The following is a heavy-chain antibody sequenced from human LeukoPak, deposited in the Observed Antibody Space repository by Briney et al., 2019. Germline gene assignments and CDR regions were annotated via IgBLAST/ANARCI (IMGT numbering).Heavy chain of an antibody. J-gene: IGHJ6*03. V-gene: IGHV4-30-4*08. D-gene: IGHD3-10*01. CDR3: ARVPDRGYYYYYMDV. Sequence: SETLSLTCTVSGGSISSGDYYWSWIRQPPGKGLEWIGYIYYSGSTYYNPSLKSRVTISVDTSKNQFSLKLSSVIAADTAVYYCARVPDRGYYYYYMDVWGKGTTVTVSS. CDR2: IYYSGST. CDR1: GGSISSGDYY.